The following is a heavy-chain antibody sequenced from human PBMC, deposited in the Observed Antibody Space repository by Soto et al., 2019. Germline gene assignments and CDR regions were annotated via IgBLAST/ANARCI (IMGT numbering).Heavy chain of an antibody. CDR3: ASNTLWFGELQFDY. CDR2: INHSGST. D-gene: IGHD3-10*01. CDR1: GGSFSGYY. V-gene: IGHV4-34*01. J-gene: IGHJ4*02. Sequence: WETLSLTCAVYGGSFSGYYWSWIRQPPGKGLEWIGEINHSGSTNYNPSLKSRVTISVDTSKNQFSLKLSSVTAADTAVYYCASNTLWFGELQFDYWGQGTLVTVSS.